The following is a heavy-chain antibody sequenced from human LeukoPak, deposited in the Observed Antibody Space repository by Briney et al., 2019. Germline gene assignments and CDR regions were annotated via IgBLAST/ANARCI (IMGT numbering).Heavy chain of an antibody. J-gene: IGHJ4*02. CDR2: IYYSGST. D-gene: IGHD1-26*01. V-gene: IGHV4-59*01. Sequence: PSETLSLTCTVSGGSISSYYWSWIRQPPGKGLEWIGYIYYSGSTNYNPSLKSRVTISVDTSKNQFSLKLSSVTAADTAVYYCAREGGSYPRYFDYWGQGTLVTVSS. CDR1: GGSISSYY. CDR3: AREGGSYPRYFDY.